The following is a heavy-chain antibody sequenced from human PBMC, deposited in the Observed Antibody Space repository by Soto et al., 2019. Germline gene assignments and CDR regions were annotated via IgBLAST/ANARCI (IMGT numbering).Heavy chain of an antibody. CDR1: GYSFTGYG. J-gene: IGHJ3*01. V-gene: IGHV1-18*04. CDR3: ARDRRYSVSYNLPFDAFDL. Sequence: QVQLVQSGTEVKKPGASVKVSCKASGYSFTGYGINWVRQATGRGLELMGWISAYTGKTNYAQEAQGKLTMTTGTSTGTAYMEMRTLGSDDTAVYFCARDRRYSVSYNLPFDAFDLWGQGTTVTVSS. CDR2: ISAYTGKT. D-gene: IGHD1-26*01.